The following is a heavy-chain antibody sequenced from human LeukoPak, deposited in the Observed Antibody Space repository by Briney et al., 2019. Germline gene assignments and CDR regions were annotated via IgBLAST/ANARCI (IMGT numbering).Heavy chain of an antibody. CDR3: AREVRGYSYGYRPTELYWYIDV. D-gene: IGHD5-18*01. V-gene: IGHV4-61*02. CDR2: IYTSGST. J-gene: IGHJ2*01. Sequence: SETLSLTCTVSGGSISSGSYYWSWIRQPAGKGLEWIGRIYTSGSTNYNPSLKSRVTISVDTSKNQFSLKLSSVPAADTAVYYCAREVRGYSYGYRPTELYWYIDVWGRGTLVTVSS. CDR1: GGSISSGSYY.